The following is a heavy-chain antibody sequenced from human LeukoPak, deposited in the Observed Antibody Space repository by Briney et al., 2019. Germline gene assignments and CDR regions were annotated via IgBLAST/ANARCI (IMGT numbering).Heavy chain of an antibody. V-gene: IGHV4-38-2*02. Sequence: SETLSLTCIVSGYSIISDYFWGWVRQPPGKGLEWIGEINHSGSTNYNPSLKSRVTISVDTSKNQFSLKLSSVTAADTAVYYCAGGVVTPAGYYYYYMDVWGKGTTVTISS. J-gene: IGHJ6*03. D-gene: IGHD4-23*01. CDR2: INHSGST. CDR3: AGGVVTPAGYYYYYMDV. CDR1: GYSIISDYF.